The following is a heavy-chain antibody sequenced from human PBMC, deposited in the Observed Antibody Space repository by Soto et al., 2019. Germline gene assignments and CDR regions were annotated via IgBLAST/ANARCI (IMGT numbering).Heavy chain of an antibody. Sequence: QLQLQESGPGLVKPSETLSLTCTVSGGSISSSSYYWGWIRQPPGKGLAWIGRIYYSGTTYYNPCHKSRVTISVDTSKNQFALKLSSVTAADTAVYYCASTDGRDIWTGLVGMDVWGQGTTVSVSS. CDR2: IYYSGTT. CDR1: GGSISSSSYY. CDR3: ASTDGRDIWTGLVGMDV. V-gene: IGHV4-39*01. D-gene: IGHD3-9*01. J-gene: IGHJ6*02.